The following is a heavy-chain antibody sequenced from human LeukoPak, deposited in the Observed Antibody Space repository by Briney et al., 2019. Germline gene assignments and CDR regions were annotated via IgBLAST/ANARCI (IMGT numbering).Heavy chain of an antibody. CDR1: GGSISSGGYS. Sequence: SETLSLTCTVSGGSISSGGYSWSWIRQPPGKGLEWIGYIYHSGSTYYNPSLKSRVTISVDRSKNQFSLKLSSVTAADTAVYYCARANHFSHLFDYWGQGTLVTVSS. CDR3: ARANHFSHLFDY. V-gene: IGHV4-30-2*01. CDR2: IYHSGST. J-gene: IGHJ4*02. D-gene: IGHD1-14*01.